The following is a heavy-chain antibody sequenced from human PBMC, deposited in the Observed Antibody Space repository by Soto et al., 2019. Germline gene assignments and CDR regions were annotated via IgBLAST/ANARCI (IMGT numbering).Heavy chain of an antibody. CDR2: IWYDGLRQ. D-gene: IGHD2-15*01. CDR1: GFTLNNYG. J-gene: IGHJ4*02. Sequence: GGSLRLSCVGSGFTLNNYGVHWVRQAPGKGLEWVAVIWYDGLRQSYADSVRGRFTISRDSSTNTIYLQMSSLRAEDTANYFCVRESTPPFFDSWGQGAPVTVSS. V-gene: IGHV3-33*01. CDR3: VRESTPPFFDS.